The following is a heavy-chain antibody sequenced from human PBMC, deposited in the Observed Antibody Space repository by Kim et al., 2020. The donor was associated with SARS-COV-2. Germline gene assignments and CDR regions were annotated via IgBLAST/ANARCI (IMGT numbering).Heavy chain of an antibody. J-gene: IGHJ6*02. Sequence: GGSLRLSCAASGFAFSTYGMHWVRQAPGKGLEWVAVIWYDGRNKYYADSVKGRFTISRDNSKNTVYLEMNSLRVEDTAVYYCARDRTGYYYGMDVGGQGTTVTVSS. V-gene: IGHV3-33*01. CDR3: ARDRTGYYYGMDV. CDR1: GFAFSTYG. CDR2: IWYDGRNK.